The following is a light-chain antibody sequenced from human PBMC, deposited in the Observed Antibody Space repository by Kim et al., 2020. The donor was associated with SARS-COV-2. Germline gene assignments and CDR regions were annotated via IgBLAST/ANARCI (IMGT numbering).Light chain of an antibody. V-gene: IGKV3-20*01. CDR3: QHYGSSSGT. Sequence: GNRAALSCRASQSVTRNSLAWYQQKAGQAPRLPIHSASSRATGIPDRISGSGSGTDFTLNISRLEPEDFAVYYCQHYGSSSGTFGPGTKVDIK. J-gene: IGKJ1*01. CDR2: SAS. CDR1: QSVTRNS.